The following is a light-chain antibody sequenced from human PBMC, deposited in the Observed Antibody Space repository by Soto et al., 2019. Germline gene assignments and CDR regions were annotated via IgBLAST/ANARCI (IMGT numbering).Light chain of an antibody. J-gene: IGKJ5*01. CDR1: QSVSGY. CDR3: QQRSNWPIT. CDR2: YAS. Sequence: EIVLTQSPATLSLSPGERATLSCRASQSVSGYLAWYQQKTGQAPRLLIYYASSRAAGSPARFSGTGSGTEFTLTIGSREPADFAVDYCQQRSNWPITFGQGTRLEIK. V-gene: IGKV3-11*01.